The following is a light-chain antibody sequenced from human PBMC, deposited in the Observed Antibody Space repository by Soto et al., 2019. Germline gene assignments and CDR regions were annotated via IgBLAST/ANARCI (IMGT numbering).Light chain of an antibody. Sequence: QSALTQPASVSGSLGQSITISCTGTSSDVGAYNYVSWYQQQPGKAPKLMISEVSNRPSGVSNRFSGSKSGNTASMIISGLHDDEDDDYYCCSFKSITTYVFGTGTKVTV. CDR2: EVS. CDR3: CSFKSITTYV. V-gene: IGLV2-14*01. J-gene: IGLJ1*01. CDR1: SSDVGAYNY.